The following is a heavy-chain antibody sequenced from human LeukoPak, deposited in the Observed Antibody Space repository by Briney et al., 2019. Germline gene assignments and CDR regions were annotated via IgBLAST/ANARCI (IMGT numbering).Heavy chain of an antibody. D-gene: IGHD2-15*01. V-gene: IGHV3-7*01. CDR1: VLKLRCYL. CDR2: IKERGSEK. Sequence: GGPLRLSCAASVLKLRCYLMTLDPAAPGKGLGRLGNIKERGSEKYYVDSVKGRFTISRDNADDLVYLQMNSLRVEDTAVYYCARGWGEKGRCRGGTCNNPQFDYWGQGILVTVSS. CDR3: ARGWGEKGRCRGGTCNNPQFDY. J-gene: IGHJ4*02.